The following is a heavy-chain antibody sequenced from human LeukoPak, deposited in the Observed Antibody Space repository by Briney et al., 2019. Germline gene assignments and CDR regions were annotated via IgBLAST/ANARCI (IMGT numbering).Heavy chain of an antibody. CDR3: ARRGFRRIYGDYPRDYYYYMDV. V-gene: IGHV4-34*01. Sequence: SETLSLTCAVYGGSFSGYYWSWIRQPPGKGLEWIGEINHSGSTNYNPSLKSRVTISVDTSKNQFSLKLSSVTAADTAVYYCARRGFRRIYGDYPRDYYYYMDVWGKGTTVTVSS. J-gene: IGHJ6*03. CDR1: GGSFSGYY. CDR2: INHSGST. D-gene: IGHD4-17*01.